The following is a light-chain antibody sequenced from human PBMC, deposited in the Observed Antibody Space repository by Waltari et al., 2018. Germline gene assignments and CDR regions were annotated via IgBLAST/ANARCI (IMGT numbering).Light chain of an antibody. CDR1: QRVSSY. CDR3: HQRSNWPIT. J-gene: IGKJ5*01. Sequence: EIVLTQSPATLSLSPGERATLSCRASQRVSSYLVWYQQKPGQTPRLLIYAASNRATGIPARFSGSGSGTDFTLTISSLESEDFAVYYCHQRSNWPITFGQGTRLEIK. V-gene: IGKV3-11*01. CDR2: AAS.